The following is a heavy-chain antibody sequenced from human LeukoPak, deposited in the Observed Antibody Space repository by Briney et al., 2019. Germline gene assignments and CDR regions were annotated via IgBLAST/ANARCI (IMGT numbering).Heavy chain of an antibody. CDR2: ISSSSSYI. V-gene: IGHV3-21*01. CDR3: ARAVVNCSSTSCYTREYYYYGMDV. CDR1: GFTFSSYS. J-gene: IGHJ6*02. D-gene: IGHD2-2*02. Sequence: GSLRLSCAASGFTFSSYSMNWVRQAPGKGLEWVSSISSSSSYIYYADSVKGRFTISRDNAKNSLYLQMNSLRAEDTAVYYCARAVVNCSSTSCYTREYYYYGMDVWGQGTTVTVSS.